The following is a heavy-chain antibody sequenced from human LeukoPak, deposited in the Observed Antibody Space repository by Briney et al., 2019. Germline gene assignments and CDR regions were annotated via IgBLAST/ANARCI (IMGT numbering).Heavy chain of an antibody. Sequence: GESLKISCKGSGYTFTNYWIGWVRQMPGKGLECLGVIYPGNSDTRYSPPFQGQVTISVNKSLNTAHLQWSSLKASDTAMYYCARPKTRYNNYAFDIWGQGTMVTVSS. CDR1: GYTFTNYW. D-gene: IGHD5-18*01. V-gene: IGHV5-51*01. CDR3: ARPKTRYNNYAFDI. J-gene: IGHJ3*02. CDR2: IYPGNSDT.